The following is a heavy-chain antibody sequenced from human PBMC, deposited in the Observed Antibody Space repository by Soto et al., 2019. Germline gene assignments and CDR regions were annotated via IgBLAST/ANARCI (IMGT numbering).Heavy chain of an antibody. CDR1: GFIASDTY. CDR2: ISNRGDT. Sequence: SGGSLRLSCTASGFIASDTYVNWVRQAPGKGLEWVSVISNRGDTHYADSVRGRFSLSRDISDNTLHLQMNNLRVEDTAVYYCAREPRYCRGGSCSITGDAYDIWGQGTMVTVSS. V-gene: IGHV3-66*01. CDR3: AREPRYCRGGSCSITGDAYDI. J-gene: IGHJ3*02. D-gene: IGHD2-15*01.